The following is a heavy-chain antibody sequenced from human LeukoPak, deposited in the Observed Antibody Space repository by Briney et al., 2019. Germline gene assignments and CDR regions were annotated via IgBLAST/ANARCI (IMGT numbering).Heavy chain of an antibody. CDR2: IHSADSNT. V-gene: IGHV5-51*01. J-gene: IGHJ4*02. CDR1: GYSFTNYW. CDR3: AKLGGNFAVFDY. Sequence: GESLKISCKDSGYSFTNYWIGWVRQMPGKGLEWMGIIHSADSNTKYSPSFQGQVTISADKSISTAYLQWSGLKASDTAMYYCAKLGGNFAVFDYWGQGTLVTVST. D-gene: IGHD4-23*01.